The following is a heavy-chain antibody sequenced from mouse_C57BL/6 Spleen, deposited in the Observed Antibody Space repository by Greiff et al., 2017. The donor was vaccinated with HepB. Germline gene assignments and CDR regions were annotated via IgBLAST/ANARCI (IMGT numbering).Heavy chain of an antibody. CDR3: ARGYSNPFDY. J-gene: IGHJ2*01. V-gene: IGHV1-63*01. CDR1: GYTFTNYW. CDR2: IYPGGGYT. Sequence: VKLVESGAELVRPGTSVKMSCKASGYTFTNYWIGWAKQRPGHGLEWIGDIYPGGGYTNYNEKFKGKATLTADKSSSTAYMQFSSLTSEDSAIYYCARGYSNPFDYWGQGTTLTVSS. D-gene: IGHD2-5*01.